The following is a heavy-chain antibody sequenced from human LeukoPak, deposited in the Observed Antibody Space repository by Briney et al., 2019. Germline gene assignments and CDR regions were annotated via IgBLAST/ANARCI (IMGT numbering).Heavy chain of an antibody. CDR1: GYTFTSYG. V-gene: IGHV1-18*01. CDR3: ARFSGCRYHTAMVTPALCYYYYMDV. Sequence: ASVKVSCKASGYTFTSYGISWVRQAPGQGLEWMGWISAYNGNTNYAQKLQGRVTMTTDTSTSTAYMELRSLRSDDTAVYYCARFSGCRYHTAMVTPALCYYYYMDVWGKGTTVTVSS. J-gene: IGHJ6*03. D-gene: IGHD5-18*01. CDR2: ISAYNGNT.